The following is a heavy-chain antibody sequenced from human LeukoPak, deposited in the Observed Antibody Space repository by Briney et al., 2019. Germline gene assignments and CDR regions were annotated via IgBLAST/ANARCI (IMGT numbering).Heavy chain of an antibody. J-gene: IGHJ5*02. D-gene: IGHD4-23*01. Sequence: GGSLRLSCAASGFTFSSYGMHWVRQAPGKGLEWVAFIRYDGSNKYYADSVKGRFTISRDNSKNTLYLQMNSLRAEDTALYYCAKESSWGTVVTPGGPSAWGQGTLVTVSS. V-gene: IGHV3-30*02. CDR1: GFTFSSYG. CDR2: IRYDGSNK. CDR3: AKESSWGTVVTPGGPSA.